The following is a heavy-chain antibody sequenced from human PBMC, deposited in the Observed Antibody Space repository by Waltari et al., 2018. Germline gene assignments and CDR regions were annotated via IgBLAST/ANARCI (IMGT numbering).Heavy chain of an antibody. CDR3: ARGDWNRRAFDY. V-gene: IGHV3-21*01. CDR2: ISSRCSYI. Sequence: EVQLVESGGGLVKPGGSLRLSCAASGFTFSSYSMNWVRQAPGKGLEWVSSISSRCSYIYYADSVKGRFTISRDNAKNSLYLQMNSRRAGGTAVYYCARGDWNRRAFDYWGQGTLGTVSS. J-gene: IGHJ4*02. D-gene: IGHD1-1*01. CDR1: GFTFSSYS.